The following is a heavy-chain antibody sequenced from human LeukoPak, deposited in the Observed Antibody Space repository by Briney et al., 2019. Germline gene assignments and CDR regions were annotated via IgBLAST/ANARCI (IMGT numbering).Heavy chain of an antibody. CDR1: GFTFSSYD. Sequence: GGSLRLSCAASGFTFSSYDMSWVRQPPGKGLEWVSSISSDSTYIHYADSLTGRFTISRDNAKNSLFLHMNSLRAEDTAMYFCARDIVGYSYGVDFWGLGTLVTVSS. V-gene: IGHV3-21*01. CDR2: ISSDSTYI. D-gene: IGHD5-18*01. J-gene: IGHJ4*02. CDR3: ARDIVGYSYGVDF.